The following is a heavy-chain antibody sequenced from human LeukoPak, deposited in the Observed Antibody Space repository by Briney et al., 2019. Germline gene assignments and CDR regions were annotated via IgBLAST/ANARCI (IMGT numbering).Heavy chain of an antibody. CDR2: IYPGDSDT. J-gene: IGHJ4*02. V-gene: IGHV5-51*01. CDR3: ARLTDYYGSGSYHPYYFDY. CDR1: GYSFTSYW. Sequence: GESLKISCKGSGYSFTSYWIGCVRQVPGKGLEWMGSIYPGDSDTRYSPSFQGQVPISADKSISTAYLQWSSLKASDTAMHYCARLTDYYGSGSYHPYYFDYWGQGTLVTVSS. D-gene: IGHD3-10*01.